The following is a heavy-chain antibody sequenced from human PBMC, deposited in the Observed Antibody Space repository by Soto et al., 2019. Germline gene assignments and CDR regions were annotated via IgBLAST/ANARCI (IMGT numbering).Heavy chain of an antibody. CDR2: IDHSGNT. CDR1: GGSIRSSGSS. V-gene: IGHV4-30-2*02. CDR3: ATGEDSSGYYYFGH. Sequence: PADTLSPTFSVSGGSIRSSGSSWTWIRQPTGKGLEWIGYIDHSGNTNSNPSLTSRVTLSADTSKIQFYLKLSSLTAADTAVYYWATGEDSSGYYYFGHWGQGNLVTLPS. D-gene: IGHD3-22*01. J-gene: IGHJ4*02.